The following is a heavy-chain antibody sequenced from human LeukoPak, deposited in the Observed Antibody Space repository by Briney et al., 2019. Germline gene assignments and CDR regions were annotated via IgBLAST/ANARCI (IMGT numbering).Heavy chain of an antibody. CDR2: INPNSGGT. CDR3: ASSYSSGWTFDY. Sequence: ASVKVSCKASGYTFTGYYMHWVRQAPGQGLEWMGRINPNSGGTDYAQKFQGRVTMTRDTSISTAYMELSRLRSDDTAVYYCASSYSSGWTFDYWGQGTLVTVSS. D-gene: IGHD6-19*01. V-gene: IGHV1-2*06. CDR1: GYTFTGYY. J-gene: IGHJ4*02.